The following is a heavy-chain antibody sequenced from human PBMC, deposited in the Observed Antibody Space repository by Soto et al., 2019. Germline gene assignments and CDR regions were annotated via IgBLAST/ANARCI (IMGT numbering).Heavy chain of an antibody. D-gene: IGHD3-22*01. CDR3: ARQSTYYYDSSGPPTDAFDI. CDR2: IYYSGSI. Sequence: QVQLQESGPGLVKPSETLSLTCTVSGGSVSSGSYYWSWIRQPPGKGLEWIGYIYYSGSINYNPSLKSRVTISVDTSKNQFSLKLSSVTAADTAVYYCARQSTYYYDSSGPPTDAFDIWGQGTMVTVSS. J-gene: IGHJ3*02. CDR1: GGSVSSGSYY. V-gene: IGHV4-61*01.